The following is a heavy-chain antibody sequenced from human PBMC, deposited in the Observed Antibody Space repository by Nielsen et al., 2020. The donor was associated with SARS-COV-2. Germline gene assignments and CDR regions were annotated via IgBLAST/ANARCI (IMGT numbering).Heavy chain of an antibody. Sequence: WLRQPPGKGLEWVSSAESSSRFIYYADSVRGRFAISRDNAKDSLYLQMNSLRVEDTAVYYCARGGRYCSSTSCYTLGGWFDPWGQGTLVTVSS. CDR3: ARGGRYCSSTSCYTLGGWFDP. J-gene: IGHJ5*02. V-gene: IGHV3-21*01. CDR2: AESSSRFI. D-gene: IGHD2-2*02.